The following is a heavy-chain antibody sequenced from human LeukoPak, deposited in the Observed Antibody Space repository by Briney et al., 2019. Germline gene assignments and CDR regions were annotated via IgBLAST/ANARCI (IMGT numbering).Heavy chain of an antibody. CDR1: GSSFTSYW. Sequence: GESLQISCQGSGSSFTSYWIGWVRQMPGKGLEWMGIIYPGDSDTRYSPSFQGQVTISADKSISTAYLQWSSLKASDTAMYYCARRSDSSGYYYVDYWGQGTLVTVSS. J-gene: IGHJ4*02. V-gene: IGHV5-51*01. CDR2: IYPGDSDT. CDR3: ARRSDSSGYYYVDY. D-gene: IGHD3-22*01.